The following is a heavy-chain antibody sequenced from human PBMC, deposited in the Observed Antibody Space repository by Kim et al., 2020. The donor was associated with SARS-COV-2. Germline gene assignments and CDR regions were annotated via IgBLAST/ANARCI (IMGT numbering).Heavy chain of an antibody. V-gene: IGHV4-34*01. CDR1: GGSFSGYY. J-gene: IGHJ5*02. CDR3: ARRRITMIVVVTAPNWFVP. Sequence: SETLSLTCAVYGGSFSGYYWSWIRQPPGKGLEWIGEINHSGSTNYNPSLKSRVTISVDTSKNQFSLKLSSVTAADTAVYYCARRRITMIVVVTAPNWFVPWGQGTLVTVSS. CDR2: INHSGST. D-gene: IGHD3-22*01.